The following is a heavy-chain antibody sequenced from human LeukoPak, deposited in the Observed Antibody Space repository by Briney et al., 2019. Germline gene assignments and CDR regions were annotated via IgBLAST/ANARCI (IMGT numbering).Heavy chain of an antibody. D-gene: IGHD1-20*01. CDR1: GYTLTELF. V-gene: IGHV1-24*01. CDR3: ATVGTQYNWNRDAFDI. J-gene: IGHJ3*02. CDR2: FDPEDGET. Sequence: ASVKVSCKVSGYTLTELFMHWVRQAPGKGLEWMRGFDPEDGETIYAQKFQGRVTMTEDTSTDTAYMELSSLRSEDTAVYYCATVGTQYNWNRDAFDIWGQGTMVTVSS.